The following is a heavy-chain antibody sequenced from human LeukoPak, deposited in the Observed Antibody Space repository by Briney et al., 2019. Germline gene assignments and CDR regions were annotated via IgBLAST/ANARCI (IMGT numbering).Heavy chain of an antibody. CDR3: ARAGPYCRSTSCYRFDYYYMDV. V-gene: IGHV4-38-2*02. J-gene: IGHJ6*03. CDR2: IYHSGST. D-gene: IGHD2-2*02. CDR1: GYSISGGYY. Sequence: TSETLSLTCTFAGYSISGGYYWGWIRQPPGKGLEWIGSIYHSGSTYYNPSLKSRVTISVDTSKNQFSLKLSSVTAADTAVYYCARAGPYCRSTSCYRFDYYYMDVWGKGTTVTVSS.